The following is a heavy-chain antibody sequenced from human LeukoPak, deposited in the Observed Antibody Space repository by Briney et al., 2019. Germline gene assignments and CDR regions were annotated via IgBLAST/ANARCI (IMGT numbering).Heavy chain of an antibody. J-gene: IGHJ1*01. D-gene: IGHD4-17*01. CDR2: IYHSGST. CDR3: ASTTTVTSRFFQH. V-gene: IGHV4-39*01. CDR1: GGSISSSTYY. Sequence: SETLSLTCTVSGGSISSSTYYWGRIRQPPGKGLEWIGSIYHSGSTYYNPSLKSRVTISVDTSKNQFSLKLSSVTAADTAVYYCASTTTVTSRFFQHWGQGTLVTVSS.